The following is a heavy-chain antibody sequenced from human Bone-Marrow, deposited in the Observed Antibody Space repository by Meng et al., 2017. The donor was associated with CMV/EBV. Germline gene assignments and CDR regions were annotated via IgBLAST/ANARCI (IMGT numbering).Heavy chain of an antibody. D-gene: IGHD4-17*01. CDR1: NYNFINYV. CDR3: ARDLNGDYVLVRAFDI. Sequence: ASVKVSCKASNYNFINYVISWVRQAPGQGLEWMGWISANNGNTNYAQKFQGRVTMTTHTSTSTVYMELRSLRSDDTAVYYCARDLNGDYVLVRAFDIWGQGTMVTVSS. CDR2: ISANNGNT. V-gene: IGHV1-18*01. J-gene: IGHJ3*02.